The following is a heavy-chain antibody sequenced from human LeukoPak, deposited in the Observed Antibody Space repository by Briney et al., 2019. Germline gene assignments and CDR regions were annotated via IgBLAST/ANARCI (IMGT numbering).Heavy chain of an antibody. D-gene: IGHD4-23*01. CDR3: AREGVTHNWFDP. J-gene: IGHJ5*02. CDR2: IYYSGST. V-gene: IGHV4-59*01. Sequence: SETLSLTCTVSGGSISTYYWSWIRQPPGKGLEWIGYIYYSGSTNYRPSLKSRVTMSVDTSKNQFSLKLSSVTAADTAVYYCAREGVTHNWFDPWGQGTLVTVSS. CDR1: GGSISTYY.